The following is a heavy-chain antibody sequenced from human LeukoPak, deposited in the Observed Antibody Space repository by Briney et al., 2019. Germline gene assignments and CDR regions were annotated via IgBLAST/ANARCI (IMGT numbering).Heavy chain of an antibody. CDR1: GGSIISGSYY. J-gene: IGHJ4*02. Sequence: SETLSLTCTVSGGSIISGSYYWSWIRQPAGKGLEWIGRIYTSGSTNYNPSLKSRVTISVDTSKNQFSLKLSSVTAADTAVYYCARETRRGPVRPFHYWGQRTVVTLSS. V-gene: IGHV4-61*02. CDR3: ARETRRGPVRPFHY. D-gene: IGHD3-10*01. CDR2: IYTSGST.